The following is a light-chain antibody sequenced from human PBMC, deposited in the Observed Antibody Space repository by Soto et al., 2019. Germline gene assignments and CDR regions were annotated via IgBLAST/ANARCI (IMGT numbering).Light chain of an antibody. CDR3: QVWDSSSVV. V-gene: IGLV3-21*02. CDR2: DDS. J-gene: IGLJ2*01. CDR1: NIGSKS. Sequence: SYDLPQPPSVSVAPGQTARITCGGNNIGSKSVHWYQQKPGQAPVLVVYDDSDRPSGIPERFSGSNSGNTATLTISRVEAGDEADYYCQVWDSSSVVFGGGTKVTVL.